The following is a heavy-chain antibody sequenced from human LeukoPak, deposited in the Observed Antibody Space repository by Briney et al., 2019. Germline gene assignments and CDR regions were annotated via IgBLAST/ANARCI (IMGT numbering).Heavy chain of an antibody. J-gene: IGHJ4*02. CDR2: ISSSSSYI. V-gene: IGHV3-21*01. CDR3: ARADGFVPLGAV. D-gene: IGHD3-10*01. Sequence: PGGSLRLSCAASGFTFSSYSMNWVRQAPGKGLEWVSSISSSSSYIYYADSVKGRFTISRDNAKNSLYLQMNSLRAEDTAVYYCARADGFVPLGAVWGQGTLVTVSS. CDR1: GFTFSSYS.